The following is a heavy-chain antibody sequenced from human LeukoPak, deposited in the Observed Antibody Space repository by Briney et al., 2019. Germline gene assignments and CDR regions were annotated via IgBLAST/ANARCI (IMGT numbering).Heavy chain of an antibody. CDR2: ISWNSGSI. D-gene: IGHD2-2*01. V-gene: IGHV3-9*03. J-gene: IGHJ4*02. CDR1: GLTFDDYA. CDR3: TKGGYQLLLEPLDY. Sequence: GRSLRLSCAASGLTFDDYAMHWVRQAPGKGLEWVSGISWNSGSIGYADSVKGRFTISRDNAKNSLYLQMSSLRAEDMALYYCTKGGYQLLLEPLDYWGQGTLVTVSS.